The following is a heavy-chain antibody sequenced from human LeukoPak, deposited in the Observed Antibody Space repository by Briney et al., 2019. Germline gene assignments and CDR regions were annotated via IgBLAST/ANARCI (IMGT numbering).Heavy chain of an antibody. D-gene: IGHD4-17*01. CDR2: ISAYNGNT. Sequence: ASVKVSCKASGYTFTSYGISWVRQAPGQGLEWMGWISAYNGNTNYAQKLQGRVTMTTDTSTSTAYMELRSLRSDDTAAYYCARDDSGTRRGWFEHWGQGTLVTVSS. V-gene: IGHV1-18*01. CDR1: GYTFTSYG. J-gene: IGHJ5*01. CDR3: ARDDSGTRRGWFEH.